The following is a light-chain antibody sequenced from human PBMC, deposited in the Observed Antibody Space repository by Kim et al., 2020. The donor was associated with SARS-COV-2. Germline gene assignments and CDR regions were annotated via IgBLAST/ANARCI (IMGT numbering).Light chain of an antibody. CDR1: SSDVGGYNY. CDR3: SSYTSSSTL. CDR2: DVS. J-gene: IGLJ1*01. V-gene: IGLV2-14*03. Sequence: PGQSFTTPCTGTSSDVGGYNYVSWYQQLPGKAPKLMIYDVSNRPSGVSNRFSGSKSGNTASLTISGLQAEDEADYYCSSYTSSSTLFGTGTKVTVL.